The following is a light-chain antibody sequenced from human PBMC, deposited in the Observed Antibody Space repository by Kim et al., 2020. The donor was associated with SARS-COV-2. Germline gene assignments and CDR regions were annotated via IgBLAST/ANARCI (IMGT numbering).Light chain of an antibody. Sequence: ASARNRSTLTCRASQNMNQWVALYQHKVGTAPKVLIKKASSLETGVPSRFSGSGSGTEFTLTIPSLQADDFATYYCQNYNGYPWTFGQGTKVDIK. V-gene: IGKV1-5*03. CDR2: KAS. CDR3: QNYNGYPWT. J-gene: IGKJ1*01. CDR1: QNMNQW.